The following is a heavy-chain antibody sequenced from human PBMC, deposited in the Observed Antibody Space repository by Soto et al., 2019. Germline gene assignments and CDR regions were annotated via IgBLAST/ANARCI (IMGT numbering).Heavy chain of an antibody. D-gene: IGHD2-15*01. Sequence: VGSLRLSCAASGFIFNEYGMHWVRQAPGKGLEWVAVIWYDGSNKYYADSVKGRFTFSRDNSKNTMSLQMNSLRVEDTAIYYCARWGCSGSNCNLNQRSFDLWGQGTLVTVSS. J-gene: IGHJ4*02. CDR1: GFIFNEYG. CDR2: IWYDGSNK. V-gene: IGHV3-33*01. CDR3: ARWGCSGSNCNLNQRSFDL.